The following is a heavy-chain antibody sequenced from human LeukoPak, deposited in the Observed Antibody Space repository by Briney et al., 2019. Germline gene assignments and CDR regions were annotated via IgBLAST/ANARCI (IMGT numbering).Heavy chain of an antibody. J-gene: IGHJ2*01. CDR2: IYYSGST. CDR3: ARDRLYSSSWYFDL. V-gene: IGHV4-59*01. D-gene: IGHD6-13*01. CDR1: GGSISSYY. Sequence: SETLPLTCTVSGGSISSYYWSWIRQPPGKGLEWIGYIYYSGSTNYNPSLKSRVTISVDTSKNQFSLKLSSVTAADTAVYYCARDRLYSSSWYFDLWGRGTLVTVSS.